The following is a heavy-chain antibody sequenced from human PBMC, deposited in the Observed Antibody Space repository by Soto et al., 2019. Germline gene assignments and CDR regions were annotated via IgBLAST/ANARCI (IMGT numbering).Heavy chain of an antibody. CDR3: AKDPIFEYIPWFDP. V-gene: IGHV3-23*01. CDR2: ISGSGGST. D-gene: IGHD2-21*01. J-gene: IGHJ5*02. Sequence: HPGGSLRLSCAASGFTFSSYAMSWVRQAPGKGLEWVSAISGSGGSTYYADSVKGRFTISRDNSKNTLYLQMNSLRAEDTAVYYSAKDPIFEYIPWFDPWGQGTLVTVSS. CDR1: GFTFSSYA.